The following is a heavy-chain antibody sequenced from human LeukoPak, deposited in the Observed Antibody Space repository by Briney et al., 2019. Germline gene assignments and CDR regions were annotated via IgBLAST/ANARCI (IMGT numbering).Heavy chain of an antibody. D-gene: IGHD3-10*01. CDR3: ARVNERFGDYNWFDP. Sequence: PGGSLRLSCAASGFTFSSYWMHWVRQAPGKGLVWVSRINPDGSSTNYADSVKGRFTTSRDNAKSTLYLQMNSLRGEDTAVYYCARVNERFGDYNWFDPWGQGTLVTVSS. V-gene: IGHV3-74*01. CDR1: GFTFSSYW. J-gene: IGHJ5*02. CDR2: INPDGSST.